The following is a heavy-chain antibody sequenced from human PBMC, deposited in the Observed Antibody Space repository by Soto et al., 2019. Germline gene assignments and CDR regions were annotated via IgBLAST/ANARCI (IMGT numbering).Heavy chain of an antibody. CDR3: ARERCSSTSCYKEPFYYYGLDV. J-gene: IGHJ6*02. Sequence: ASVKVSCKASGYMFTTYGISWVRQAPGQGLEWMGWISAYNGNTKYAQKLQGRVTMTTDTSTSTAYMELRTLRSNDTAVYYCARERCSSTSCYKEPFYYYGLDVWGQGTTVTVSS. V-gene: IGHV1-18*01. D-gene: IGHD2-2*02. CDR2: ISAYNGNT. CDR1: GYMFTTYG.